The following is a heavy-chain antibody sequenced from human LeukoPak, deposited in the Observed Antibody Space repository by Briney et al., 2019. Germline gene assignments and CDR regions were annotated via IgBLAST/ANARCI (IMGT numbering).Heavy chain of an antibody. Sequence: SETLSLTCAVSGGSISSSNWWSWVRQPPGKGLEWIGEIYHSGNTNYNPSPKSRVTISVDKSKNQFSLKLSSVTAADTAVYYCARGSELSVTGAFDIWGQGTMVTVSS. CDR2: IYHSGNT. CDR1: GGSISSSNW. J-gene: IGHJ3*02. CDR3: ARGSELSVTGAFDI. V-gene: IGHV4-4*02. D-gene: IGHD4-17*01.